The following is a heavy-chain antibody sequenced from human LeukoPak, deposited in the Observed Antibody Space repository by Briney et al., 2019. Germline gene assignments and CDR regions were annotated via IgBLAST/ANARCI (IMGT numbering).Heavy chain of an antibody. CDR1: GFTFSNYD. J-gene: IGHJ4*02. D-gene: IGHD3-10*01. V-gene: IGHV3-30*03. Sequence: PGGSLRLSCAASGFTFSNYDMHWVRQAPGKGLEWVAVISYDGSNKFYADSVKGRFTISRDTSRNTLYLQMNSLRAEDTAVYYCGRADQKWFGESMVDYWGQGTLVTVSS. CDR3: GRADQKWFGESMVDY. CDR2: ISYDGSNK.